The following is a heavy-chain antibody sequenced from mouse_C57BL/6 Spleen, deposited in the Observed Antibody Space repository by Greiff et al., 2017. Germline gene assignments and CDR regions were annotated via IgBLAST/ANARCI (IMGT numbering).Heavy chain of an antibody. CDR2: IYPRSGNT. CDR1: GYTFTSYG. D-gene: IGHD2-4*01. J-gene: IGHJ3*01. V-gene: IGHV1-81*01. CDR3: ARDDSFAY. Sequence: VKVVESGAELARPGASVKLSCKASGYTFTSYGISWVKQRTGQGLEWIGEIYPRSGNTYYNEKFKGKATLTADKSSSTAYMELRSLTSEDSAVYFCARDDSFAYWGQGTLVTVSA.